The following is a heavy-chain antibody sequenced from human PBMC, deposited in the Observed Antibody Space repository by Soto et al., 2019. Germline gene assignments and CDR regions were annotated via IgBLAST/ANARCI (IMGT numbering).Heavy chain of an antibody. J-gene: IGHJ4*02. V-gene: IGHV3-9*01. CDR2: ISVNSGSI. D-gene: IGHD2-15*01. CDR3: AKGGYCSGGSCYHVYYFEY. Sequence: EVQLVESGGGLVQPGRSLRLSCAASGFTFDDYAMHWVRQAPGKGLEWVSGISVNSGSIGYADSVKGRFTISRDNTKNSLYLQMNSLRAEDTALYYCAKGGYCSGGSCYHVYYFEYWGQGTLVTVSS. CDR1: GFTFDDYA.